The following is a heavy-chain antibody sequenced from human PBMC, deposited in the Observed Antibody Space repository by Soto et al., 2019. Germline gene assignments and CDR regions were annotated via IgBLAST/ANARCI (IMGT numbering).Heavy chain of an antibody. Sequence: GGSLRLSCAASGFTFSSYAMSWVRQAPGKGLEWVSAISGSGGSTYYADSVKGRFTISRDNSKNTLYLQINSLRAEDTAIYYFVKVALSPLAAGLYYFDQWGQESLVTVSS. D-gene: IGHD6-25*01. CDR2: ISGSGGST. CDR3: VKVALSPLAAGLYYFDQ. CDR1: GFTFSSYA. J-gene: IGHJ4*02. V-gene: IGHV3-23*01.